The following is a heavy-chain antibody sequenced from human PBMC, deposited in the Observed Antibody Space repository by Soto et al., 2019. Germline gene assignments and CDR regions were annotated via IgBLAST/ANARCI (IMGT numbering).Heavy chain of an antibody. J-gene: IGHJ4*02. D-gene: IGHD4-17*01. CDR1: GGSVSSGENY. Sequence: ASETLSLTCTVSGGSVSSGENYWTWIRQAPGKGLEWIGFTYYNGATSYNPSLERRLSISVDASKNQFSLRLRSVSAADTAVYYCARGLGDARYDFWGQGTLVTVSS. CDR2: TYYNGAT. V-gene: IGHV4-30-4*01. CDR3: ARGLGDARYDF.